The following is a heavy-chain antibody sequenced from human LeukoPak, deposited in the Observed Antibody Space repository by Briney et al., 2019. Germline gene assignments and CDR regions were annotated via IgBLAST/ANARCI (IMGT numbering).Heavy chain of an antibody. J-gene: IGHJ4*02. Sequence: GGSLRPSCAASGFIFSSSAMSWVRQAPGKGLEWVSLISASGGNAYYTDSVKGRFTISRDNAKNSLYLQMNSLRDEDSAVYYCARDPHIAAAGTIFDYWGQGTLVTVSS. V-gene: IGHV3-23*01. CDR1: GFIFSSSA. CDR3: ARDPHIAAAGTIFDY. CDR2: ISASGGNA. D-gene: IGHD6-13*01.